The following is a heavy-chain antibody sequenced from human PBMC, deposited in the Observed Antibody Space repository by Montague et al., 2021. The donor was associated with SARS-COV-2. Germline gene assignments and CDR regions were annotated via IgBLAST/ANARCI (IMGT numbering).Heavy chain of an antibody. J-gene: IGHJ5*02. CDR2: VYHTGST. CDR3: ARHLHGIYNYFDP. CDR1: GRSLNSGSYY. Sequence: TLSLTCTVSGRSLNSGSYYWTWIRQYPGKGLEWIGYVYHTGSTYYNPSLKSRVTMSVDMSKNQFSLHLTSVTAADTAVYYCARHLHGIYNYFDPWGQGILVTVSS. V-gene: IGHV4-31*03.